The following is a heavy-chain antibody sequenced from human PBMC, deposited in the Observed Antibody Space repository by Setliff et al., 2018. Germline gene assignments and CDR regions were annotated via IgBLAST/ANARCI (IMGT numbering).Heavy chain of an antibody. CDR1: GGSITSGGGFY. CDR3: ARGNSRSSVWYVVPHFDY. CDR2: FYYSGST. Sequence: PSETLSLTCSVSGGSITSGGGFYWAWIRQPPGKDLEWIGSFYYSGSTNYNPSLKSRVTISVDTSKNQFSRRLKSVTAADTAVYYCARGNSRSSVWYVVPHFDYWGQGTLVTVSS. V-gene: IGHV4-39*07. D-gene: IGHD6-19*01. J-gene: IGHJ4*02.